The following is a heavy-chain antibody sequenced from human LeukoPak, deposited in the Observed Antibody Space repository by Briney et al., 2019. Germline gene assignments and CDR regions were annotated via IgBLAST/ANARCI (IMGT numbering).Heavy chain of an antibody. J-gene: IGHJ5*02. Sequence: SETLSLTCTVSGGSINNYYWSWIRQPPGKGLEWIGFVYYSGSTNYNLSLESRVTISVDTSKNQFSLKLSSVTAADTAVYYCARGTMMVGPWGQGTLVTVSS. V-gene: IGHV4-59*01. CDR2: VYYSGST. CDR1: GGSINNYY. D-gene: IGHD3-22*01. CDR3: ARGTMMVGP.